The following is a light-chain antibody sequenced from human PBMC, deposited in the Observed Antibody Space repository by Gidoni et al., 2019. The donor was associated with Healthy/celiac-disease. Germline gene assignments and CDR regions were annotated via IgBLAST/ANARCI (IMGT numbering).Light chain of an antibody. V-gene: IGKV3-20*01. J-gene: IGKJ1*01. CDR2: GAS. Sequence: EIVLMQSPGTLSLSPGERATLSCRASQSVSSSYLAWYQQTPGQAPRLLIYGASSRATGIPDRFSVSVSGTSFTLTFSRLEPEDFAVYYCQQYGSSSWTFSQGTKVEIK. CDR1: QSVSSSY. CDR3: QQYGSSSWT.